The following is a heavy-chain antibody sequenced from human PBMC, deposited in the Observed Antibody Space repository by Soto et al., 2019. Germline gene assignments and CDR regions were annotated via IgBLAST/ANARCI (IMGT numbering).Heavy chain of an antibody. J-gene: IGHJ4*02. CDR1: EDRVSSDSCS. D-gene: IGHD2-21*01. CDR3: ATEPGSIVRGPVFDC. V-gene: IGHV6-1*01. Sequence: SHTRSLSCATSEDRVSSDSCSSKWISQSPSRGRDWIGKTDYRSKEYNDYAVSVKSRITINPDTSKNQFSLQLNSVTPEDTASYYCATEPGSIVRGPVFDCCGQRT. CDR2: TDYRSKEYN.